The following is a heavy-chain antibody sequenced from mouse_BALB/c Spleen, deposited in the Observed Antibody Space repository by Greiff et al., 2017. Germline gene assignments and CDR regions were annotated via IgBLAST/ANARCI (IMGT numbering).Heavy chain of an antibody. V-gene: IGHV3-2*02. CDR2: ISYSGST. Sequence: EVQLKESGPGLVKPSQSLSLTCTVTGYSITSDYAWNWIRQFPGNKLEWMGYISYSGSTSYNPSLKSRISITRDTSKNQFFLQLNSVTTEDTATYYCARWYDDRYWYFDVWGAGTTVTVSS. J-gene: IGHJ1*01. D-gene: IGHD2-14*01. CDR3: ARWYDDRYWYFDV. CDR1: GYSITSDYA.